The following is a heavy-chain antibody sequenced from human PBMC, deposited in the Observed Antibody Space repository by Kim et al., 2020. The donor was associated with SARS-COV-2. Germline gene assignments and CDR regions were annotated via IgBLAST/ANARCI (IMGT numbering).Heavy chain of an antibody. Sequence: SETLSLTCAVYGGSFSGYYWSWIRQPPGKGLEWIGEINHSGSTNYNPSLKSRVTISVDTSKNQFSLKLSSVTAADTAVYYCARGTRAARHVDYWGQGTLVTVSS. CDR3: ARGTRAARHVDY. CDR2: INHSGST. V-gene: IGHV4-34*01. J-gene: IGHJ4*02. CDR1: GGSFSGYY. D-gene: IGHD6-6*01.